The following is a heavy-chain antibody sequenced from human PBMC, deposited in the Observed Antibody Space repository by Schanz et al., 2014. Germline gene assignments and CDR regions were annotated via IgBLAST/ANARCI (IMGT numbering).Heavy chain of an antibody. V-gene: IGHV3-23*03. CDR1: GFNFRSYP. CDR3: AKDRWRATVMVDAFDI. Sequence: EVQLVESGGGLVQPGGSLRLSCAASGFNFRSYPMSWVRQAPGKGLEWVSVIYSGGSTDYADSVKGRFTISRDNSKNTVHLQMNSLRAEDTAVYFCAKDRWRATVMVDAFDIWGQGTKVTVSS. J-gene: IGHJ3*02. CDR2: IYSGGST. D-gene: IGHD4-4*01.